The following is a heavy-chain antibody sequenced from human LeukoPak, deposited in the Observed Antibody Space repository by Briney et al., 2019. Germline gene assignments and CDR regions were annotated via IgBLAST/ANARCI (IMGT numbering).Heavy chain of an antibody. V-gene: IGHV4-30-2*01. CDR3: ARLVAATGNFDY. J-gene: IGHJ4*02. Sequence: SETLSLTCAVYSGXFSGSFSGYSWSWIRQPPGKGLEWIGYIYHSGSTYYNPSLKSRVTISVDRSKNQFSLKLSSVTAADTAVYYCARLVAATGNFDYWGQGTLVTVSS. CDR1: SGXFSGSFSGYS. CDR2: IYHSGST. D-gene: IGHD6-13*01.